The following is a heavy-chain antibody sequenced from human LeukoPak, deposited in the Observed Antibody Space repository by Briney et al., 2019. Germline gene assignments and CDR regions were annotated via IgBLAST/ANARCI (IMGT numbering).Heavy chain of an antibody. D-gene: IGHD4-17*01. J-gene: IGHJ3*02. V-gene: IGHV1-24*01. CDR2: FDPEDGET. CDR1: GYTLTELS. CDR3: ATGENGDYVSNGAFDI. Sequence: ASVKVSCKVSGYTLTELSMHWVRQAPGKGLEWMGGFDPEDGETIYAQKFQGRVTMTEDTSTDTAYMELSSLRSEDTAVYYCATGENGDYVSNGAFDIWGQGTMVTVSS.